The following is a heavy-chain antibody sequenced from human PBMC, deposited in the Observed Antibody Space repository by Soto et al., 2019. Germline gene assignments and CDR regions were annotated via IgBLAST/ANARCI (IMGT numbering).Heavy chain of an antibody. CDR1: GLTFSAAA. J-gene: IGHJ4*02. Sequence: QEQLEQSGGGVVQAGSSLRLSCTASGLTFSAAAFHWVRQAPGKGLQWVAVISENGDRQYSTESVRGRFVISRDSSKNTVYLQMRSLRPEDTGVYFCARRLAPTISALGYWGQGALVTVSS. D-gene: IGHD1-26*01. V-gene: IGHV3-30*09. CDR3: ARRLAPTISALGY. CDR2: ISENGDRQ.